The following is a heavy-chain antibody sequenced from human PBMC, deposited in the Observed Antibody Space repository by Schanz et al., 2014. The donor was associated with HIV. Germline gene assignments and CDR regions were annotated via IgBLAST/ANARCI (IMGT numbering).Heavy chain of an antibody. V-gene: IGHV3-9*01. D-gene: IGHD6-6*01. CDR3: AKAYSTSRPYSMDI. CDR2: ISWNSVSI. CDR1: GFTFDDFA. Sequence: EVQLVQSGGGPVQPGGSLRLSCGASGFTFDDFAMHWVRQAPGKGLEWVSGISWNSVSIGYADSVKGRFTISRDNAKNSLYMQMNSLRGDDTALYYCAKAYSTSRPYSMDIWGQGTTVTVSS. J-gene: IGHJ6*02.